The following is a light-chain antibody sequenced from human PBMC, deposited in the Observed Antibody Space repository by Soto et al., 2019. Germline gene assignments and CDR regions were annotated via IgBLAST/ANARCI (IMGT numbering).Light chain of an antibody. CDR2: GAS. CDR3: QKYGSSPWT. V-gene: IGKV3-20*01. J-gene: IGKJ1*01. Sequence: EIVLTQSPGTLALSPGERATLSCRASQSVSSSYLAWYQQKPGQAPRLVIYGASSRATGIPARFSGSGSGTDFTLTISRLEPEDFAVYYCQKYGSSPWTCGQGTKVDIK. CDR1: QSVSSSY.